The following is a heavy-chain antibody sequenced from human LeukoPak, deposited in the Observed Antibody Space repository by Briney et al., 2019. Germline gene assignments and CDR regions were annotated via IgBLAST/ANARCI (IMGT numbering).Heavy chain of an antibody. CDR1: GYTFTDYA. CDR3: ARDLGYTLSY. Sequence: ASVKVSCKASGYTFTDYAIHWVRQAPGQRLEWMGWISAGSGNTKYSRSLQGRVTIARDTSACTAYMELRSLRSEDTAVYYCARDLGYTLSYWGQGTPVTVSS. CDR2: ISAGSGNT. V-gene: IGHV1-3*01. J-gene: IGHJ4*02. D-gene: IGHD2-2*02.